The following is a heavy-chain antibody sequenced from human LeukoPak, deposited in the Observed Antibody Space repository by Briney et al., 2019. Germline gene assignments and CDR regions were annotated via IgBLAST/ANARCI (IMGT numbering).Heavy chain of an antibody. CDR2: IYPVDSDT. CDR3: ARHAGRRDWFDT. J-gene: IGHJ5*02. V-gene: IGHV5-51*01. D-gene: IGHD6-13*01. Sequence: GESLKISGKGSGYSFTSYWIGWVRQMPGKGLEWMGIIYPVDSDTRYSPSFQGHFTISADKSSSTAYLQWSSLKASDSAMYYCARHAGRRDWFDTWGEGTLVTVSS. CDR1: GYSFTSYW.